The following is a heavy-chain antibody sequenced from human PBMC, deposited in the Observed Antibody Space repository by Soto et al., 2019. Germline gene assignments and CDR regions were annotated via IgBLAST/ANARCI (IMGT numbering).Heavy chain of an antibody. D-gene: IGHD2-8*01. CDR2: TYYRSKWYD. V-gene: IGHV6-1*01. J-gene: IGHJ5*01. CDR1: GDSVSSNTVA. Sequence: PSQTLSLTCAISGDSVSSNTVAWNWIRQSPSRGLEWLGRTYYRSKWYDDYAESVKSRITINPDTPKNQFSLHLNPVTLEDTAVYYCARLIGNSWLDSWGQGTLVTVSS. CDR3: ARLIGNSWLDS.